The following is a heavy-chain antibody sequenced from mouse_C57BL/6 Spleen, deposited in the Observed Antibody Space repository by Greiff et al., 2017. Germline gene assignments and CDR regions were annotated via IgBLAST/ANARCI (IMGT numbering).Heavy chain of an antibody. J-gene: IGHJ4*01. V-gene: IGHV1-76*01. Sequence: QVHVKQSGAELVRPGASVKLSCKASGYTFTDYYINWVKQRPGQGLEWIARIYPGSGNTYYNEKFKGKATLTAEKSSSTAYMQLSSLTSEDSAVYFCARWGYYAMDYWGQGTSVTVSS. CDR3: ARWGYYAMDY. CDR1: GYTFTDYY. CDR2: IYPGSGNT.